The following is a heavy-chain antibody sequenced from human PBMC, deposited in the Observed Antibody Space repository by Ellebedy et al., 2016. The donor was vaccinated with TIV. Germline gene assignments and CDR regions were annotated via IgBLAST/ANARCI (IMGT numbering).Heavy chain of an antibody. CDR3: ATEGRGGDSLDY. CDR1: EFTFSASW. Sequence: PGGSLRLSCAASEFTFSASWMSWVRQPPGKGLEWVANINQDGSQKYYVDSVKGRFTISRDNAKNSLYLQMISLRADDTAVYYCATEGRGGDSLDYWGQGTLVTVSS. CDR2: INQDGSQK. D-gene: IGHD2-21*02. V-gene: IGHV3-7*01. J-gene: IGHJ4*02.